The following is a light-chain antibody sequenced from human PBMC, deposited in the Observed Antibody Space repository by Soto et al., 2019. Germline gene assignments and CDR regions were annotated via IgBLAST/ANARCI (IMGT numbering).Light chain of an antibody. CDR2: NDN. J-gene: IGLJ3*02. Sequence: QSVLTQPPSASGTPGQRVTISCSGSRSNIGSNAVSWYQQLPGTAPKLLIYNDNQRPSGVPDRFSASKSGTSASLAISGLLSEDEADYYCAAWADSLNARGVFGGGTKVTVL. CDR3: AAWADSLNARGV. V-gene: IGLV1-44*01. CDR1: RSNIGSNA.